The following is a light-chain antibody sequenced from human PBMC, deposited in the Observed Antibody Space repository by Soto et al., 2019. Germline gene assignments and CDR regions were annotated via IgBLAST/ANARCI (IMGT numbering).Light chain of an antibody. CDR3: ATCDRSLSVGV. J-gene: IGLJ2*01. CDR2: DND. V-gene: IGLV1-51*01. CDR1: SSNIGNNY. Sequence: QSVLTQPPSVSAAPGQKVTISCSGSSSNIGNNYVFWYQQLPGTAPKLLIYDNDKGPSGIPDRFSGSKSGTSATLGITGLQTGDEADYYCATCDRSLSVGVFGGGTKLTV.